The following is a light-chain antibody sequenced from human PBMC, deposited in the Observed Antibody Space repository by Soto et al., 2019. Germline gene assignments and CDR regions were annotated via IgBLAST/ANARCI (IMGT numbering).Light chain of an antibody. Sequence: QSALTQPASVSGSPGQSITISCTGTISDVGDYNYVSWYQQHPGKAPKLVLYEVSNRPSGVSNRFSGSKSGLTASLTISGLQAEDEADYYCSSYRTGSTYVFGSATKLTVL. CDR2: EVS. V-gene: IGLV2-14*01. CDR1: ISDVGDYNY. J-gene: IGLJ1*01. CDR3: SSYRTGSTYV.